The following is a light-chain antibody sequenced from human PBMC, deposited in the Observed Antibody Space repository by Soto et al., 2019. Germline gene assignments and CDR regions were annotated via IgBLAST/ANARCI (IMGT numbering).Light chain of an antibody. CDR1: SSDVGGYDY. J-gene: IGLJ3*02. V-gene: IGLV2-18*01. CDR2: EVS. Sequence: QSVLTQPPSASGSPGQSVTISCTGTSSDVGGYDYVSWYQQHPGKAPKLMIYEVSNRPSGVPDRFSGSKSGNTASLTISGLQAEDEADYYCSLYTSSSWVFGGGTKLTVL. CDR3: SLYTSSSWV.